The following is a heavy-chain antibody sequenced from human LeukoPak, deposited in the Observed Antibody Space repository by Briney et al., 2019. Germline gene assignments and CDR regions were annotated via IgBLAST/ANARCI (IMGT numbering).Heavy chain of an antibody. CDR3: ARADSDGFRDAFDI. V-gene: IGHV3-21*01. D-gene: IGHD2-21*01. J-gene: IGHJ3*02. CDR1: GFTFSSYS. CDR2: ISSSSSYI. Sequence: TGGSLRLSCAASGFTFSSYSMNWVRQAPGKGLEWVSSISSSSSYIYYADSVKGRFTISRDNAKNSLYLQMNSLRAEDTAVYYCARADSDGFRDAFDIWGQGTMVTVSS.